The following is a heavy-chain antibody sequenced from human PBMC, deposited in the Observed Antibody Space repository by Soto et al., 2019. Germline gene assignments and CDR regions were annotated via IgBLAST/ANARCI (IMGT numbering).Heavy chain of an antibody. V-gene: IGHV4-39*01. D-gene: IGHD3-10*01. CDR3: ATYGPRIAFDI. J-gene: IGHJ3*02. Sequence: SETLSLTCTVSGGSISSSSYYWGWIRQPPGKGLEWIGSIYYSGSTYYNPSLKSRVTISVDTSKNQFSLKLSSVTAADTAVYYCATYGPRIAFDIWGQGTMVTVSS. CDR1: GGSISSSSYY. CDR2: IYYSGST.